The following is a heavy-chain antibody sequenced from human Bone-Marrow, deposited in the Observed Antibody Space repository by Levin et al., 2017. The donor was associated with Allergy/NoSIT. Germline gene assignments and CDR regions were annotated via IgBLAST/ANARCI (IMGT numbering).Heavy chain of an antibody. V-gene: IGHV3-30*04. CDR1: GFTFSSYA. CDR3: ARPRGGVSREGFDY. Sequence: PGGSLRLSCAASGFTFSSYAMHWVRQAPGKGLEWVAVISYDGSNKYYADSVKGRFTISRDNSKNTLYLQMNSLRAEDTAVYCCARPRGGVSREGFDYWGQGTLVTVSS. CDR2: ISYDGSNK. J-gene: IGHJ4*02. D-gene: IGHD3-16*01.